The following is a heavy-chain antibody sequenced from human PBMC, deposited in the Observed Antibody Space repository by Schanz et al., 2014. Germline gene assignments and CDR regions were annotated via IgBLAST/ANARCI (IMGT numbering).Heavy chain of an antibody. D-gene: IGHD3-22*01. Sequence: QVKLVESGGGVVQPGGSLRLSCAGSGFSFSDYGMHWVRQAPGRGLEWVAVISYHGSERYYADSVKGRFTTSRDDSKNTLYLQMNSLRPEDTAVYYCAKEDRNHNSDYVYWGQGTLVTVSS. J-gene: IGHJ4*02. CDR3: AKEDRNHNSDYVY. CDR2: ISYHGSER. V-gene: IGHV3-30*18. CDR1: GFSFSDYG.